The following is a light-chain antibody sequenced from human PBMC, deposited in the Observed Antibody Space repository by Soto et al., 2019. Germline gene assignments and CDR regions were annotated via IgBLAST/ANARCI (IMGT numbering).Light chain of an antibody. CDR3: QVWDTISDHYV. Sequence: SYELTQPPSVSVAPGQTARITCGGNNIESKSVHWYQQRPGQAPVLVIYVDSDRPSGIPDRFSASTSGNTAALTISGVEAGDEADYYCQVWDTISDHYVFGSGTKVTVL. V-gene: IGLV3-21*02. CDR1: NIESKS. CDR2: VDS. J-gene: IGLJ1*01.